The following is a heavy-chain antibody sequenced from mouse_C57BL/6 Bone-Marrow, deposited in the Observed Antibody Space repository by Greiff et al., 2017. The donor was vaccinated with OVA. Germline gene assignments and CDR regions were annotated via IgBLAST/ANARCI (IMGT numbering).Heavy chain of an antibody. Sequence: EVQEVESGGGLVKPGGSLKLSCAASGFTFSSYTMSWVRQTPEKRLEWVATISGGGGNTYYPDSVKGRFTISRDNAKNTLYLQMSSLRAEDTALDYSARVYYYYFDYWGQGTTLTVSS. V-gene: IGHV5-9*01. CDR2: ISGGGGNT. CDR1: GFTFSSYT. CDR3: ARVYYYYFDY. D-gene: IGHD1-1*01. J-gene: IGHJ2*01.